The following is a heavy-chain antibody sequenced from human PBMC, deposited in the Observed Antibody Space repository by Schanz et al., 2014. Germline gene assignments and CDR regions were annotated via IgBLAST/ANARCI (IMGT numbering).Heavy chain of an antibody. V-gene: IGHV1-69*02. D-gene: IGHD2-2*01. CDR3: ARGTMPGTFDI. CDR2: IIPVLNIA. CDR1: GGTFSSYT. Sequence: QLQLVQSGAEVKKPGSSVKVSCKLSGGTFSSYTISWMRQAPGQGLEWMGKIIPVLNIATYAQRFQGRVSITADKSTFTAYMELSSLRYEDTALYYCARGTMPGTFDIWGQGTMVTVSS. J-gene: IGHJ3*02.